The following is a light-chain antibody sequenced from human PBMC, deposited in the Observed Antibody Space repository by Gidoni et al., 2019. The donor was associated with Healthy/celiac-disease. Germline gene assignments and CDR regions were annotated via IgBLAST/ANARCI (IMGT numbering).Light chain of an antibody. V-gene: IGLV2-23*01. CDR1: SSDVGSYYL. CDR3: CSYAGSRV. Sequence: QSALTQPASVSASPGQSLTIPCTGTSSDVGSYYLVSCSQQHPGKAPKLMIYEGSKRPSGVSNRFSGSKSGNTASLTISGLQAEDEADYYCCSYAGSRVFGTGTKVTVL. CDR2: EGS. J-gene: IGLJ1*01.